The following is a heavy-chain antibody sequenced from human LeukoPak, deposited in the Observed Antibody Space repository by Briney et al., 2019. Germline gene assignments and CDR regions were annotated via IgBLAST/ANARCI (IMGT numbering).Heavy chain of an antibody. V-gene: IGHV4-59*01. CDR3: ARGLRPKYHDDSSGYQLPQLNARRNALSFDY. J-gene: IGHJ4*02. CDR1: GGSISSYY. CDR2: IYYSGST. D-gene: IGHD3-22*01. Sequence: SETLSLTCTVSGGSISSYYWSWIRQPPGKGLEWVGYIYYSGSTNYNPSLKSRVTISVDTSKNQFSLKLSSVTAADTAVYYCARGLRPKYHDDSSGYQLPQLNARRNALSFDYWGQGTLVTVSS.